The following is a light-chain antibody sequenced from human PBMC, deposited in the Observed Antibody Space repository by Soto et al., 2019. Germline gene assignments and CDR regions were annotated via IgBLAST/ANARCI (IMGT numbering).Light chain of an antibody. Sequence: QLVLTQPPSASGTPGQRVTISCSGGSSNIGSSYVFWYQQLPGTAPKLLIYRNNQRPSGVPDRFSGSKSGTSASLAISGLRSEDEAHYYCAAWDDSLSGRMFGGGTKVTVL. CDR2: RNN. V-gene: IGLV1-47*01. CDR3: AAWDDSLSGRM. CDR1: SSNIGSSY. J-gene: IGLJ3*02.